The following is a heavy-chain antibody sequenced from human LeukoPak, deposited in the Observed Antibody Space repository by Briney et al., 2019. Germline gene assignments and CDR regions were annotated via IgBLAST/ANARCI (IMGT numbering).Heavy chain of an antibody. CDR2: IHIVGNT. CDR3: ARGTVTAPDF. CDR1: GFAMSSNY. V-gene: IGHV3-53*01. J-gene: IGHJ4*02. D-gene: IGHD4-17*01. Sequence: PGGSLRLSCAASGFAMSSNYMSWVRQAPGKGLEWVSVIHIVGNTYYADSVKGRFTISRDNSKNTLYLQMNSLRADDTAVYYCARGTVTAPDFWGQGTLVTVSS.